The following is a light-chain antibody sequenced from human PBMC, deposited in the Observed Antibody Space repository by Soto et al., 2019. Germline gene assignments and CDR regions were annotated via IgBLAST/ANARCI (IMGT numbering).Light chain of an antibody. CDR1: QSVGIK. J-gene: IGKJ4*01. Sequence: EVLMTQSRATLSVSPGERATLSCRASQSVGIKLAWYQQKPGQAPRLLMYSASTRATGIAARFSGGGSGTDFTLTISSLQSEDFAVYYCQQYSNWPLTFGGGTKVDIK. CDR2: SAS. CDR3: QQYSNWPLT. V-gene: IGKV3-15*01.